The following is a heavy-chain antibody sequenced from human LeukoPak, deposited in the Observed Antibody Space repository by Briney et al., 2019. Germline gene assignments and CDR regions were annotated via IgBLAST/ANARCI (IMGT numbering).Heavy chain of an antibody. CDR3: AKDSHRTGSYSGTYPYYFDY. J-gene: IGHJ4*02. D-gene: IGHD3-10*01. Sequence: GWSLRLSCAAAGCTFSTYGMHWVRQAPGKGLGWGAFIRYDASYKYCPAFVMGRFTTSRAIYKDTLYLQLNTLRVADTAVYYCAKDSHRTGSYSGTYPYYFDYWGQGTLVSVSS. V-gene: IGHV3-30*02. CDR2: IRYDASYK. CDR1: GCTFSTYG.